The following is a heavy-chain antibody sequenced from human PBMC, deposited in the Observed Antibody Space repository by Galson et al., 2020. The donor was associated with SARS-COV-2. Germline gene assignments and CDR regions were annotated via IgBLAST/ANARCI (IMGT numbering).Heavy chain of an antibody. V-gene: IGHV4-59*01. D-gene: IGHD5-18*01. Sequence: PSETLSLTCTVSGASISSYYWSWIRQPPGKGLECIAYINYSRSTNYNPSLKSRVTISIDTSKNQFSLQLTSVTAADTAIYYCARVGGYSYENYYYYGMDVWGQGTTVTVSS. J-gene: IGHJ6*02. CDR2: INYSRST. CDR1: GASISSYY. CDR3: ARVGGYSYENYYYYGMDV.